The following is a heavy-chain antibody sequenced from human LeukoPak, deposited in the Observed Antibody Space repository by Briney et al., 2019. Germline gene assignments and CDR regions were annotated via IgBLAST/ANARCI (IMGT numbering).Heavy chain of an antibody. Sequence: SETLSLTCTVSGGSISSYYWSWIRQPPGKGLEWIGYIYYSGSTNYNPSLKSRVTISVDTSKNQFSLKLSSVTAADTAVYYCGRFTMVRGGKNWFDPWGQGTLVTVSS. V-gene: IGHV4-59*08. J-gene: IGHJ5*02. CDR1: GGSISSYY. CDR3: GRFTMVRGGKNWFDP. D-gene: IGHD3-10*01. CDR2: IYYSGST.